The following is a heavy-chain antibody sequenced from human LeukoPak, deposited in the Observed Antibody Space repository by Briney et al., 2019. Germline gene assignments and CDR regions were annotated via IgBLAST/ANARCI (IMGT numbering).Heavy chain of an antibody. J-gene: IGHJ4*02. CDR2: IRYDGSNK. V-gene: IGHV3-30*02. D-gene: IGHD3-10*01. CDR1: GFTFSSYG. Sequence: PGGSLRLSCAASGFTFSSYGMHWVRQAPGKGLEWVAFIRYDGSNKYYADSVKGRFTISRDNSKNTLYLQMNSLRADDTAVYYCAREELSGSGSNDYWGQGTLVTVSS. CDR3: AREELSGSGSNDY.